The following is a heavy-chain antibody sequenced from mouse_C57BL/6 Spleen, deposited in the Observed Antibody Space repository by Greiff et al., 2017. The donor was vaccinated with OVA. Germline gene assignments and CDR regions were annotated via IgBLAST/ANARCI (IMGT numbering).Heavy chain of an antibody. V-gene: IGHV1-64*01. CDR1: GYTFTSYW. D-gene: IGHD1-1*01. CDR2: IHPNSGST. Sequence: QVQLKQPGAELVKPGASVKLSCKASGYTFTSYWMHWVKQRPGQGLEWIGMIHPNSGSTNYNEEFKSKATLTIDKSSSTDYMQLSSLTSEDYAVCYCERQRDYGSSYFDYWGQGTTLTVSS. CDR3: ERQRDYGSSYFDY. J-gene: IGHJ2*01.